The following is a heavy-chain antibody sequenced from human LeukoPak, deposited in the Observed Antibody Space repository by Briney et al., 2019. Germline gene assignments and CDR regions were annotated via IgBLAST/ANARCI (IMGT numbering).Heavy chain of an antibody. V-gene: IGHV3-30-3*02. Sequence: GGSLRLSCAASGFTFSSYAMHWVRQAPGKGLEWVAIISYDGRNKNYADSVKGRFTISRDNSRNMLYLQMNSLRAEDTTVYYCAKSSGSGSYYFDHWAQGTLATVSS. J-gene: IGHJ4*02. CDR1: GFTFSSYA. D-gene: IGHD3-10*01. CDR2: ISYDGRNK. CDR3: AKSSGSGSYYFDH.